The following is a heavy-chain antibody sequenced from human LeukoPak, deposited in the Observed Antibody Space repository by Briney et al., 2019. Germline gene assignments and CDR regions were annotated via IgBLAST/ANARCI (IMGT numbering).Heavy chain of an antibody. CDR3: ARGPARFYSYGSYYYYYMDV. Sequence: KPSETLSLTCAVYGGPFGDYYWSWIRQPPGKGLEWIGEINHSGSTNYNPSLKSRVTISVDTSKNQFSLKLSSVTAADTAVYYCARGPARFYSYGSYYYYYMDVWGKGTTVTVSS. CDR2: INHSGST. CDR1: GGPFGDYY. D-gene: IGHD5-18*01. V-gene: IGHV4-34*01. J-gene: IGHJ6*03.